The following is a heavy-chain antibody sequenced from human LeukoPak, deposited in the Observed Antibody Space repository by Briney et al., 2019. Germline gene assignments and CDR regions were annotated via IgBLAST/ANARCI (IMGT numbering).Heavy chain of an antibody. CDR2: ISNNGGYT. CDR1: GFTFSSSA. Sequence: GGSLRLSCAASGFTFSSSAMSWVRQAPGKGLEWVSAISNNGGYTYYADSVQGRFTISRDNSKSTLCLQMNSLRAEDTAVYYCARATLGYSSGWYDNWGQGTLVTVSS. V-gene: IGHV3-23*01. CDR3: ARATLGYSSGWYDN. J-gene: IGHJ5*02. D-gene: IGHD6-19*01.